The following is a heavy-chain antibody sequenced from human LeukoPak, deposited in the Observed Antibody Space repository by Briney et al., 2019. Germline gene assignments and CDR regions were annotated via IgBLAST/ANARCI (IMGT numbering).Heavy chain of an antibody. Sequence: GGSLRLSCAASGFTFSNAWMSWVRQAPGKGLEWVGRIKSKTDGGTTDYAAPVKGRFTISRDDSKNTLYLQMNSLKTEDTAVYYCTTDNAFGNDYVWGSYPFDYWGQGTLVTVSS. CDR1: GFTFSNAW. CDR2: IKSKTDGGTT. CDR3: TTDNAFGNDYVWGSYPFDY. J-gene: IGHJ4*02. V-gene: IGHV3-15*01. D-gene: IGHD3-16*02.